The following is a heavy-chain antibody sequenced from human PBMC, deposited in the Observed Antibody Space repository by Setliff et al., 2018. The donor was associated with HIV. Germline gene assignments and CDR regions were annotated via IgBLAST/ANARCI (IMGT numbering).Heavy chain of an antibody. D-gene: IGHD2-21*01. V-gene: IGHV4-30-4*01. CDR2: IYHTGGT. CDR3: ARSHIGGIQYFQH. J-gene: IGHJ1*01. CDR1: GASISTGEYY. Sequence: SETLSLTCSVSGASISTGEYYWSWVRQYPGRGLEWIGYIYHTGGTSYNPSLRSRLSVSLDTSRNQFSLKLTSVTAADTAIYYCARSHIGGIQYFQHWGQGALVTVSS.